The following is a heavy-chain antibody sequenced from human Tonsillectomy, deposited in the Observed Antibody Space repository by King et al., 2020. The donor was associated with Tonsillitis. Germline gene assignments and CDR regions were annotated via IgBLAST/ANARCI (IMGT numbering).Heavy chain of an antibody. CDR1: GFTSGDYA. Sequence: VQLVESGGGLVQPGRSLRLSCTASGFTSGDYAMSWVRQAPGKGLEWVGFIRSKTYGGTTEYAASVKGRFTITRDDSKSIAYLQMNSLKTEDTAVYYCTTGVGFLRFGVLLYGKFGPLGQGTLVTGPS. V-gene: IGHV3-49*04. CDR2: IRSKTYGGTT. CDR3: TTGVGFLRFGVLLYGKFGP. D-gene: IGHD3-10*01. J-gene: IGHJ5*02.